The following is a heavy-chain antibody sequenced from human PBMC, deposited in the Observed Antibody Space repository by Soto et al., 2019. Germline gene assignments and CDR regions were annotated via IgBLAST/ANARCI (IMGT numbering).Heavy chain of an antibody. D-gene: IGHD2-8*01. CDR1: GFTFDSRV. J-gene: IGHJ6*02. Sequence: GGSLKISCAAPGFTFDSRVMSWVRQAPGEGLEWLSLISGSGRYTDYADSVKGRFTISRDHSKNNLYLQMNRLRVRDTAHPYCAKDPPSERRQYDYGMDVWGQGATVTVSS. CDR2: ISGSGRYT. CDR3: AKDPPSERRQYDYGMDV. V-gene: IGHV3-23*01.